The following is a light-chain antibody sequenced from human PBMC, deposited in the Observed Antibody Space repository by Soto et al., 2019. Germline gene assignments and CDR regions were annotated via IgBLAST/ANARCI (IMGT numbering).Light chain of an antibody. CDR3: QQYKDNPWT. CDR2: KAS. Sequence: QVTQSPSSVSASVGDRVTITCQTSKDISTSVAWYQQKPGKAPKLLIYKASNLESGVPSRFGGSGSGSEFTLTISNLQPDDFATYYCQQYKDNPWTFGQGTKVDIK. V-gene: IGKV1-5*03. CDR1: KDISTS. J-gene: IGKJ1*01.